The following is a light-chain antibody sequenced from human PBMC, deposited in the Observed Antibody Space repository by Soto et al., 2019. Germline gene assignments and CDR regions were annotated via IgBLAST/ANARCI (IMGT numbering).Light chain of an antibody. CDR2: EVS. V-gene: IGLV2-14*01. CDR1: SSDVGGYKF. CDR3: GSYTGSIYV. Sequence: QSVLTQPASVSGSPGQSITISCTGTSSDVGGYKFVSWYQQHPGKAPKLMIYEVSNRPSGGSSRFSGSKSGNTASLTISGLQAEDEADYYCGSYTGSIYVFGTGTKVTVL. J-gene: IGLJ1*01.